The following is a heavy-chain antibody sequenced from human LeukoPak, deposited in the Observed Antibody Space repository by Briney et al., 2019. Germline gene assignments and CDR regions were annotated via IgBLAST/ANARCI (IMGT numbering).Heavy chain of an antibody. D-gene: IGHD3-22*01. V-gene: IGHV3-11*04. CDR3: ARDQYYYDSSGEYYFDY. CDR1: GFTFSDYY. Sequence: GGSLRLSCAASGFTFSDYYMSWIRQAPGKGLECVSYISSSGSTIYYADSVKGRFTISRDNAKNSLYLQMNSLRAEDTAVYYCARDQYYYDSSGEYYFDYWGQGTLVTVSS. J-gene: IGHJ4*02. CDR2: ISSSGSTI.